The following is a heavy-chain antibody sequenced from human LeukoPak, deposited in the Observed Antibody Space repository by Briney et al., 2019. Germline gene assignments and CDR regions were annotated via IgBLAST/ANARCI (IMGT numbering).Heavy chain of an antibody. D-gene: IGHD3-9*01. CDR2: IKQDGSEK. J-gene: IGHJ3*02. V-gene: IGHV3-7*01. Sequence: PRRSLRLSCAASGFTFSSYWMSWVRQAPGKGLEWVANIKQDGSEKYYVDSVKGRFTISRDNAKNSLYLQMNSLRAEDTAVYYCASALTGYAFDIWGQGTMVTVPS. CDR3: ASALTGYAFDI. CDR1: GFTFSSYW.